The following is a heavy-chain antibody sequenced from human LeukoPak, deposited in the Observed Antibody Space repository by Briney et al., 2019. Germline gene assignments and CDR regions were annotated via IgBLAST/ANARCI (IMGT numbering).Heavy chain of an antibody. J-gene: IGHJ4*02. CDR1: GYTFTSYY. Sequence: ASVKVSCKASGYTFTSYYMHWVRQAPGQGLEWMGIINPSGGSTSYAQKFQGRVTMTRDTSISTGYMELGRLRFDDTAVYYCAINKAAKSLDYWGQGTLVTVSS. V-gene: IGHV1-46*01. CDR3: AINKAAKSLDY. D-gene: IGHD6-25*01. CDR2: INPSGGST.